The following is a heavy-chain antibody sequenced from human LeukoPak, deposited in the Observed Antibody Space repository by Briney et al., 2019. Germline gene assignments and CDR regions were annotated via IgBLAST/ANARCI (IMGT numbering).Heavy chain of an antibody. D-gene: IGHD3-3*01. J-gene: IGHJ4*02. CDR3: GRLTPDRIFGVKYHLDH. CDR1: GGSFSGYY. V-gene: IGHV4-34*01. Sequence: SETLSLTCAVYGGSFSGYYWSWIRQPPGKGLEWIGEINHSGSTNYNPSLKSRVTISVDTSKNQFSLKLSSVTAADTAVYYCGRLTPDRIFGVKYHLDHWGQGTPVTVSS. CDR2: INHSGST.